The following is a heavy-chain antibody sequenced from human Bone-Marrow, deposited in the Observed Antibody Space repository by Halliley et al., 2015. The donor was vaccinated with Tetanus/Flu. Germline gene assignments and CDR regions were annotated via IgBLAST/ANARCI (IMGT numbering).Heavy chain of an antibody. CDR1: GASITNNNW. J-gene: IGHJ4*02. V-gene: IGHV4-4*02. D-gene: IGHD5-18*01. CDR2: TYHSGLT. Sequence: TLSLTCAVSGASITNNNWWSWVRQTPGKGLEWIAETYHSGLTKYNPSLKSRVTISVDKSNNQFSLRLTSVTAADTAVYYCASRGFSYGDYWGQGILVTVSS. CDR3: ASRGFSYGDY.